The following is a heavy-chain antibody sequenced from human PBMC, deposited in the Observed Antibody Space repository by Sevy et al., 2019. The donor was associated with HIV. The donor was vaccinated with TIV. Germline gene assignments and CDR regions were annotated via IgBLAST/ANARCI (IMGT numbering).Heavy chain of an antibody. V-gene: IGHV4-61*03. CDR1: GGSVSSDFSY. D-gene: IGHD4-17*01. CDR3: AKRDYGDYVEYFDP. Sequence: SETLSLTCTVSGGSVSSDFSYWNWVRQPPGKGLEYIGSISYGGTTSYNPSLKSRVTISLDTSKNHFSLKVNSVTAADTAIYYCAKRDYGDYVEYFDPWGQGTLVTVS. CDR2: ISYGGTT. J-gene: IGHJ5*02.